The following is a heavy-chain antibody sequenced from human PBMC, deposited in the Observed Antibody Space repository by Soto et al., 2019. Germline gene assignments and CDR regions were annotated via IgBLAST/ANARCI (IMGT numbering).Heavy chain of an antibody. CDR2: ISGSGGST. Sequence: EVQLLESGGGLVQPGGSLRLSCAASGFTFSSYAMSWVRQAPGKGLEWVSAISGSGGSTYYADSVKGRFTISRDNSKNTLYLQMNSLRAEDTAVYYCAKDGHYSSGWYKWWYFDLWGRGTLVTVSS. J-gene: IGHJ2*01. CDR3: AKDGHYSSGWYKWWYFDL. V-gene: IGHV3-23*01. D-gene: IGHD6-19*01. CDR1: GFTFSSYA.